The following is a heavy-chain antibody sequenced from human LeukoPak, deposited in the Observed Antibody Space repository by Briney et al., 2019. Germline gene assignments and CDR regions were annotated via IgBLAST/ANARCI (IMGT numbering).Heavy chain of an antibody. CDR3: ARVGASVGALDY. D-gene: IGHD1-26*01. Sequence: GGSLRLSCAASGFTFSSYAMHWVRQAPGKGLEWVAVISYDGSNEYYADSVKGRSTISRDNAKNTLYLQMNSLRAEDTAVYYCARVGASVGALDYWGQGTLVTVSS. CDR2: ISYDGSNE. J-gene: IGHJ4*02. V-gene: IGHV3-30*04. CDR1: GFTFSSYA.